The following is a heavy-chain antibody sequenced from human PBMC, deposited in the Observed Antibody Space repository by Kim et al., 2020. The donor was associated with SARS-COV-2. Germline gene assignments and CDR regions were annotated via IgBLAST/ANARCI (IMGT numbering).Heavy chain of an antibody. CDR1: GYTFTDYY. J-gene: IGHJ3*02. CDR2: INPNSGGT. Sequence: ASVKVSCKASGYTFTDYYLYWVRQAPGQGLEWMGWINPNSGGTKYAQKFQGRVTMTRDTSISTAYMELSRLRSDDTAVYSCARKTHGDYLRDAFDIWGQGTMVTVSS. V-gene: IGHV1-2*02. D-gene: IGHD4-17*01. CDR3: ARKTHGDYLRDAFDI.